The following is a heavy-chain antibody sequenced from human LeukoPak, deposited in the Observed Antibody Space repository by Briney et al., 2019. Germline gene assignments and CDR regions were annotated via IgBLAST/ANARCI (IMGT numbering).Heavy chain of an antibody. Sequence: GSLRLSCAASGFTLSSNYMSWVRQAPGKGLEWVSVIYSGGSTYYADSVKGRFTISRDNSKNTLYLQMNSLRAEDTAVYYCARSLLTEADYWGQGTLVTVSS. CDR3: ARSLLTEADY. V-gene: IGHV3-53*01. D-gene: IGHD3-9*01. CDR2: IYSGGST. CDR1: GFTLSSNY. J-gene: IGHJ4*02.